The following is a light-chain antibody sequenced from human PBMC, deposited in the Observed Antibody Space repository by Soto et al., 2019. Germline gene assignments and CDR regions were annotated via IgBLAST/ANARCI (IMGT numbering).Light chain of an antibody. CDR2: AAS. J-gene: IGKJ1*01. Sequence: DIQMTQSPSSLSASVGDRVTITCRASQSISSYLNWYQQKPGKAPKLLVFAASSKPRGVPSRFSGSGSGTEFTLTISSLQPDDFATYYCQQYNSYSWTFGQGTKVDI. V-gene: IGKV1-39*01. CDR3: QQYNSYSWT. CDR1: QSISSY.